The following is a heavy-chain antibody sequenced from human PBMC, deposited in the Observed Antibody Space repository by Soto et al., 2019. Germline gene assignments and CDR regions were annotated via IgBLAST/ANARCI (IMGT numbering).Heavy chain of an antibody. CDR1: GFTFSNYD. J-gene: IGHJ4*02. CDR2: ISYDGSNK. V-gene: IGHV3-30*18. Sequence: QVQLVESGGGVIQPGRSLRLSCAASGFTFSNYDMHWVRQAPGKGVEWVAVISYDGSNKYYADSVRGRFTISRDNSKNTLYLQMNSLRADDTAVYYCAKAAATYYCSGGYCYNYYFDSWGQGTLVTVSS. CDR3: AKAAATYYCSGGYCYNYYFDS. D-gene: IGHD2-15*01.